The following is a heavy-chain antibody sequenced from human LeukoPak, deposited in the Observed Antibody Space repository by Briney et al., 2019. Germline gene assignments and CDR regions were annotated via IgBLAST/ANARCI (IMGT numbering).Heavy chain of an antibody. CDR2: INQGGSDK. V-gene: IGHV3-7*01. CDR1: GFTFSGHW. J-gene: IGHJ4*02. Sequence: GGSLRLSCAASGFTFSGHWMSWVRQAPGKGLEWAANINQGGSDKYYVDSVKGRFTISRDNANNLLYLQMNSLRGEDTAVYYCTRDRSRAEGDWGQGTLVTVSS. CDR3: TRDRSRAEGD. D-gene: IGHD1-14*01.